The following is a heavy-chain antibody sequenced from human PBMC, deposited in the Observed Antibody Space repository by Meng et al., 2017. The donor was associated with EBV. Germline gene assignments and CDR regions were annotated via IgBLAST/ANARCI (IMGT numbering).Heavy chain of an antibody. V-gene: IGHV1-18*01. CDR2: ISAYNGNT. CDR3: ARDGRLYDTPSPFDY. Sequence: QVQRVQSGAEVKKAGASVKVSCKASGYTFTSYGISWVRQAPGQGLEWMGWISAYNGNTNYAQKLQGRVTMTADTSTSTAYMELRSLRSDDTAVYYCARDGRLYDTPSPFDYWGQGTLVTVSS. D-gene: IGHD3-22*01. CDR1: GYTFTSYG. J-gene: IGHJ4*02.